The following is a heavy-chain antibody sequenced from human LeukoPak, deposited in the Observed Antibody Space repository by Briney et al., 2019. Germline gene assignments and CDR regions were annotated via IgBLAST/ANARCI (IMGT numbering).Heavy chain of an antibody. CDR1: GGSFSGYY. J-gene: IGHJ4*02. CDR2: INHSGST. CDR3: ARGPARIVRVYYI. D-gene: IGHD3-22*01. V-gene: IGHV4-34*01. Sequence: SETLSLTCAVYGGSFSGYYWSWIRQPPGKGLEWIGEINHSGSTNYNPSLKSRVTISVDTSKNQFSLKLSSVTAADTAVYYCARGPARIVRVYYIWGQGTLVTVSS.